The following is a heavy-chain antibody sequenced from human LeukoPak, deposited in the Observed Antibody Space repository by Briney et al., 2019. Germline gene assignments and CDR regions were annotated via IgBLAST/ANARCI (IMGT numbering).Heavy chain of an antibody. Sequence: GGSLRLSCAASGFTFGTYWMTWVRQAPGKGLEWVANMNQDGSEKYFVDSVKGRFTISRDNTKNSLYLQMSSLRAEDTAVYYCARDSKGVFDHWGQGTLVTVSS. CDR3: ARDSKGVFDH. CDR2: MNQDGSEK. D-gene: IGHD3-16*01. CDR1: GFTFGTYW. J-gene: IGHJ4*02. V-gene: IGHV3-7*01.